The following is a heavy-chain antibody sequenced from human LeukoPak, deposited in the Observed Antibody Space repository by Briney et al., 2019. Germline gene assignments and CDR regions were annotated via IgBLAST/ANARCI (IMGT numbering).Heavy chain of an antibody. Sequence: SVKVSCKASGFTFTNYAISWVRQAPGQGLEWMGRIIPIRDMANYGQRFQGRVTITADRSTSTAYLELRRLTSDDTAFYYCATSGYTSRFDHWGQGTLVTVSS. CDR1: GFTFTNYA. J-gene: IGHJ4*02. V-gene: IGHV1-69*04. D-gene: IGHD6-19*01. CDR3: ATSGYTSRFDH. CDR2: IIPIRDMA.